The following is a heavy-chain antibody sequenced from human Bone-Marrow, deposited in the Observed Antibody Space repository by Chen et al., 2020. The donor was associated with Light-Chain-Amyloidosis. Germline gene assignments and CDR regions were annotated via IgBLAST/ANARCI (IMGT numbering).Heavy chain of an antibody. CDR3: ARSRPFYGSGSYYTLWWFDP. CDR2: INHSGST. V-gene: IGHV4-34*01. Sequence: QVQLQQWGAGLLKPSETLSLTCAVYGGSFSGYYWSWIRQPPGKGLEWIGEINHSGSTNYNPSFKGRVTISVDTSKNQFSLKLSSVTAADTAVYYCARSRPFYGSGSYYTLWWFDPWGQGTLVTVSS. CDR1: GGSFSGYY. D-gene: IGHD3-10*01. J-gene: IGHJ5*02.